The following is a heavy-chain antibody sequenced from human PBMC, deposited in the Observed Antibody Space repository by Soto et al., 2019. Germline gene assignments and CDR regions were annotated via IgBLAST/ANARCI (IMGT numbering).Heavy chain of an antibody. V-gene: IGHV4-59*12. CDR2: IHYTGRT. CDR1: GGSMSNYY. J-gene: IGHJ4*02. CDR3: ARMRAGREIFDQ. Sequence: PSETLSLTCTVSGGSMSNYYWSWMRQPPGRGLEWIAYIHYTGRTNYNASLKSRVTISVDTSKNQFSLELTSLTAADTAVYYCARMRAGREIFDQWGPGILVTVSS.